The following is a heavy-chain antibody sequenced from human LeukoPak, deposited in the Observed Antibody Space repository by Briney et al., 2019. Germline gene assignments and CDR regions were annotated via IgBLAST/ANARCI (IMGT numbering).Heavy chain of an antibody. J-gene: IGHJ4*02. Sequence: GGSLRLSCAASGFTFSSYAMSWVRQAPGKGQEWVSAISGSGGSTYYADSVKGRFTISRDNSKNTLYLQMNSLRAEDTAVYYCAKDFGSSSGFDYWGQGTLVTVSS. CDR2: ISGSGGST. D-gene: IGHD6-6*01. CDR1: GFTFSSYA. V-gene: IGHV3-23*01. CDR3: AKDFGSSSGFDY.